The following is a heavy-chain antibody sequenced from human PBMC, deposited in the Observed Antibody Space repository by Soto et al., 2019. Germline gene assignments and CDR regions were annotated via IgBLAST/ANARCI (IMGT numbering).Heavy chain of an antibody. CDR3: ARGFMGATMG. V-gene: IGHV6-1*01. D-gene: IGHD1-26*01. J-gene: IGHJ4*02. CDR2: TYYRSKWSN. Sequence: PSQTLSLTCAISVYTVSSNSATWNWIIQSPSRGLEWLGRTYYRSKWSNDYAVSVKSRIIINPDTSKNQFSLQLNSVTPEDTAVYFCARGFMGATMGWGQGTMVTVSS. CDR1: VYTVSSNSAT.